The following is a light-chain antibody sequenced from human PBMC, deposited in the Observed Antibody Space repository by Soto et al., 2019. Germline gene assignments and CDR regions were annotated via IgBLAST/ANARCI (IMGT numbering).Light chain of an antibody. J-gene: IGKJ5*01. V-gene: IGKV3-20*01. CDR2: GAS. Sequence: EIRLTQSPDTLSLSPEERATLSCRASQTVSSNYLAWCQQRPGQAPRLLIYGASTRAAGIPDRFSGSGSGTDFTLTITRLEPEDSAVYFCQQYTGPPTTFGQGTRLEIK. CDR1: QTVSSNY. CDR3: QQYTGPPTT.